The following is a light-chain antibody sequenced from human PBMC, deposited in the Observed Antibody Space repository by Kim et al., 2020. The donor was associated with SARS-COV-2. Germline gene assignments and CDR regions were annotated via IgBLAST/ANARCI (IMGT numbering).Light chain of an antibody. V-gene: IGLV2-14*03. Sequence: QSVVTQPASVSGSPGQSITISCTGTSSDVGGYNYVFWYQQHPGKAPKLMIYDVSNRPSGVSNRFSGSKSGNTASLTISGLQAEDEADYYCNSYTNSNTLGVFGTGTKVTVL. CDR3: NSYTNSNTLGV. CDR1: SSDVGGYNY. J-gene: IGLJ1*01. CDR2: DVS.